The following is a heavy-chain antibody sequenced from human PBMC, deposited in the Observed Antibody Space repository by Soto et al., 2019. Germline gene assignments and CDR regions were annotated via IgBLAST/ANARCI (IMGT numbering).Heavy chain of an antibody. J-gene: IGHJ5*02. CDR2: IYYSGST. V-gene: IGHV4-30-4*01. D-gene: IGHD6-13*01. CDR3: ARSYSRSWTIRS. Sequence: QVQLQESGPGLVRPSQTLSLTCTVSGASISSGDYCWSWIRQSPGKGLEWIGYIYYSGSTYYNPSLESRITMSLDTSRNQFCLKLSSGTAADTAVYYCARSYSRSWTIRSWGQGTLVTVSS. CDR1: GASISSGDYC.